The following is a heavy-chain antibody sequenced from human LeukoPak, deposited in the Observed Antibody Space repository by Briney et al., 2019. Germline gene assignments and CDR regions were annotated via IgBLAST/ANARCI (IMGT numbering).Heavy chain of an antibody. J-gene: IGHJ4*02. V-gene: IGHV3-74*01. CDR2: INRDGRST. CDR3: ARDSRRILPSD. Sequence: GGSLRLSCAASGFTFSNYWMHWVRQAPGKGLVWVSRINRDGRSTNYADPVKGRFTISRDNAKNTVFLQMNSLRAEDTAVYYCARDSRRILPSDWGQGTLVTVSS. D-gene: IGHD2-15*01. CDR1: GFTFSNYW.